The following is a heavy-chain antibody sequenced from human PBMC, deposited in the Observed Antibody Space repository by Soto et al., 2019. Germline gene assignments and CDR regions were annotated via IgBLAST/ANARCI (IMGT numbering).Heavy chain of an antibody. CDR1: GFYFSSYA. CDR2: ISRSGGST. J-gene: IGHJ6*02. Sequence: GGALRLSCAASGFYFSSYAMSCVRQAPGKGLEWVSAISRSGGSTYYADSVKGRFTISRDNSKNPLYLQMNSLRAEDTAVYYCAKDAYGSGALNDYYGMDVWRQGTTVTVPS. CDR3: AKDAYGSGALNDYYGMDV. D-gene: IGHD3-10*01. V-gene: IGHV3-23*01.